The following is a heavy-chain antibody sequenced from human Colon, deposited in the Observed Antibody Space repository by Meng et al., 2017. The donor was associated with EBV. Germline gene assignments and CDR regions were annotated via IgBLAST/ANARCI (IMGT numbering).Heavy chain of an antibody. J-gene: IGHJ5*02. CDR2: IDHRGNT. D-gene: IGHD3-10*01. V-gene: IGHV4-34*01. CDR1: GGSFRDYC. CDR3: ARRGPSGNFSP. Sequence: VQLQPWGAGRLKPSGASSRGSAVSGGSFRDYCLTWIRHPPGKGLEWIGEIDHRGNTKYNPSLKSRVTISLDTSKKQFSLKVSSVTAADSAVYYCARRGPSGNFSPWSQGALVTVSS.